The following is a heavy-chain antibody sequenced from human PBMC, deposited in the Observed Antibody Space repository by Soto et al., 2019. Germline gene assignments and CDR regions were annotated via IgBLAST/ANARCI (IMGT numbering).Heavy chain of an antibody. CDR2: ISSSSSYI. J-gene: IGHJ4*02. Sequence: PGGSLRLSCAASGFTFSSYSMNWVRQAPGKGLEWVSSISSSSSYIYYADSVKGRFTISRDNSKNTLYLQMNSLRAEDTAVYYCARSPGGELGYWGQGTLVTVSS. V-gene: IGHV3-21*01. CDR3: ARSPGGELGY. D-gene: IGHD3-16*01. CDR1: GFTFSSYS.